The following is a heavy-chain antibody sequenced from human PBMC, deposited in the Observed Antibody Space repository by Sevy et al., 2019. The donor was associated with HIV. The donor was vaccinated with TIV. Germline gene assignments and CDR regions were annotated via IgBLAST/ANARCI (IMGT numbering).Heavy chain of an antibody. J-gene: IGHJ4*02. CDR2: ISWNSGSI. V-gene: IGHV3-9*01. Sequence: GGSLRLSFAASGFTFDDYAMHWVRQAPGKGLEWVSGISWNSGSIGYAESVKGRFTITRDNAKNSLYLQMNSLRAEDTAWYYCAKEGRYGRYYDSSGYYYVDYWGQGTLVTVSS. CDR1: GFTFDDYA. D-gene: IGHD3-22*01. CDR3: AKEGRYGRYYDSSGYYYVDY.